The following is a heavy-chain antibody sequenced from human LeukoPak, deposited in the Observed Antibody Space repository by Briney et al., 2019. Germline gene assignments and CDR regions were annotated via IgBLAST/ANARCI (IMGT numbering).Heavy chain of an antibody. D-gene: IGHD2-15*01. J-gene: IGHJ6*03. CDR3: ARVLRGCSGGSCYYYYYYMDV. CDR2: IYCSGST. Sequence: SETLSLTCTVSGGSISSYYWSWIRQPPGKGLEWIGYIYCSGSTNYNPSLKSRVTISVDTSKNQFSLKLSSVTAADTAVYYCARVLRGCSGGSCYYYYYYMDVWGKGTTVTISS. CDR1: GGSISSYY. V-gene: IGHV4-59*01.